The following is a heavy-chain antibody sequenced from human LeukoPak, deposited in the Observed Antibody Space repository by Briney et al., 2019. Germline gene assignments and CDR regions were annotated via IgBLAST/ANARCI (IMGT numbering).Heavy chain of an antibody. J-gene: IGHJ4*02. CDR2: IYYSGST. Sequence: SETLSLTCTVSGASISSYYWGWIRQPPGKGLEWIGSIYYSGSTYYNPSLKSRVTISVDTSKNQFSLKLSSVTAADTAVYYCARIAYSSSTDYWGQGTLVTVSS. CDR3: ARIAYSSSTDY. CDR1: GASISSYY. D-gene: IGHD6-6*01. V-gene: IGHV4-39*07.